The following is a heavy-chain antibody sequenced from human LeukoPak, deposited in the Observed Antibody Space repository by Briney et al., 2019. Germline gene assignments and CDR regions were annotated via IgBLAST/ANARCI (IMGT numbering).Heavy chain of an antibody. CDR1: GFTFSSYW. Sequence: GGSLRLSCAASGFTFSSYWMSWVRQAPGKGLEWVANIKQDGSEKYYVDSVKGRFTISRDNAKNSLYLQMNSLRAEDTAVYYCARSLLGYCSSTSCYPNDYWGQGTLVTVSS. V-gene: IGHV3-7*01. CDR3: ARSLLGYCSSTSCYPNDY. D-gene: IGHD2-2*01. CDR2: IKQDGSEK. J-gene: IGHJ4*02.